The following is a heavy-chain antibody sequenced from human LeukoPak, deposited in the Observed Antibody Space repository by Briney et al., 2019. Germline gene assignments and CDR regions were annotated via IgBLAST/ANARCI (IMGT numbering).Heavy chain of an antibody. CDR2: IRYDGSNK. Sequence: QPGGSLRLSCAASGFTFSSYGMHWVRQAPGKGLEWVAFIRYDGSNKYYADSVKGRFTISRDNSKNTLYLQMNSLRAEDTAVYYXAXDSXGGSAPDYFDYWGQGTLVTVSS. D-gene: IGHD3-10*01. J-gene: IGHJ4*02. V-gene: IGHV3-30*02. CDR3: AXDSXGGSAPDYFDY. CDR1: GFTFSSYG.